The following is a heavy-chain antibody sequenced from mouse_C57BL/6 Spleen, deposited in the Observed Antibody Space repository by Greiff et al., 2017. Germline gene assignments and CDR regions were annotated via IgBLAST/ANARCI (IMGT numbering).Heavy chain of an antibody. J-gene: IGHJ4*01. V-gene: IGHV1-54*01. CDR2: INPGGSGT. Sequence: VQLQQSGAELVRPGTSVKVSCKASGYAFTNYLIEWVKQRPGQGLEWIGVINPGGSGTNYNEKFKGKATLTADKSSSTAYMQLSSLTSEDSAVYFCARSDNYNAMDYWGQGTSVTVSS. D-gene: IGHD3-3*01. CDR1: GYAFTNYL. CDR3: ARSDNYNAMDY.